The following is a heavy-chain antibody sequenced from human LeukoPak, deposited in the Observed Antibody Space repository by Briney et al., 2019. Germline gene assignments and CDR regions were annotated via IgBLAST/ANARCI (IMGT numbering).Heavy chain of an antibody. J-gene: IGHJ4*02. D-gene: IGHD5-12*01. CDR1: GGSISSSSYY. CDR3: ARGIRDRRLRLTGSYFDY. Sequence: ASETLSLTCTVSGGSISSSSYYWGWIRQPPGKGLEWIGSIYYSGSTYYNPSLKSRVTISVDTSKNQFSLKLSSVTAADTAVYYCARGIRDRRLRLTGSYFDYWGQGTLVTVSS. CDR2: IYYSGST. V-gene: IGHV4-39*01.